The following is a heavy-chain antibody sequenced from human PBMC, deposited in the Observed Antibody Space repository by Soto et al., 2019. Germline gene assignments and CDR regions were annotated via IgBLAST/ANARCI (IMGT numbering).Heavy chain of an antibody. CDR3: AKSQSSLYYMDV. CDR1: GFIFNNYA. V-gene: IGHV3-23*01. J-gene: IGHJ6*03. Sequence: EVQVLESGGGLVQPGGSLRLSCVGSGFIFNNYAMAWVRQAPGKGLECVSGFGGGGGTYYADSVKGRYIISRDNSKNTLYLQMNSLRVEDTAVYYCAKSQSSLYYMDVWGKGTAVTVSS. CDR2: FGGGGGT.